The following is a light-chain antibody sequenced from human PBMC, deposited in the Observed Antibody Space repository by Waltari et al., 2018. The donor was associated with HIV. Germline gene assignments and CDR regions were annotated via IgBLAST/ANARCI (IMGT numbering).Light chain of an antibody. CDR2: DVS. V-gene: IGLV2-14*01. Sequence: QSALTQPASVSGSPGPSITIPCPCTSRDGGGYNYVSWYQQYPGKAPKLMIFDVSNRPSGVSNLVSGSKSGNTASLTISGLHTEDEADYYCSSYTSSSTLVFGTGTKVTVL. CDR3: SSYTSSSTLV. J-gene: IGLJ1*01. CDR1: SRDGGGYNY.